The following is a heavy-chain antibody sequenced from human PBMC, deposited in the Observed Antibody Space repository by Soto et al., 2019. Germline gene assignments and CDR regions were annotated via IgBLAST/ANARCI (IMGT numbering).Heavy chain of an antibody. D-gene: IGHD1-20*01. V-gene: IGHV4-59*01. CDR1: RGSLSSYY. CDR3: GRYKGVIEEDPCAFDI. Sequence: SETLSLTCTVSRGSLSSYYWSWIRQSPGKGLEVIGYIYYSGSTNYNPSLKSRVTISGDTSKNQFSLKLSSVTAADTAVYYCGRYKGVIEEDPCAFDIWGQGIMVTVS. J-gene: IGHJ3*02. CDR2: IYYSGST.